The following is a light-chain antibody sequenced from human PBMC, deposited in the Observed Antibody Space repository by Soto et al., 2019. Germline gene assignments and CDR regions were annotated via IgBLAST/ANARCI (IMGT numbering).Light chain of an antibody. CDR2: DTS. CDR1: TGAVTSGHY. CDR3: LLSYSGPRHWV. J-gene: IGLJ3*02. V-gene: IGLV7-46*01. Sequence: QAVVTQEPSLTVSPGGTVTLTCGSSTGAVTSGHYPYWFQQKPGQAPRTLIYDTSNKHSWTPARFSGSLLGGKAALTLSGAQPEDEAEYYCLLSYSGPRHWVFGGGTQLTVL.